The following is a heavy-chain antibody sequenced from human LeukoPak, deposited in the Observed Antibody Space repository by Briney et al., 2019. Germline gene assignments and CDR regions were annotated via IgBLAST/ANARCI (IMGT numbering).Heavy chain of an antibody. CDR1: GFTSSNPW. V-gene: IGHV3-15*07. J-gene: IGHJ4*02. CDR2: IKSKTDGGTT. Sequence: GGSLRLSCAASGFTSSNPWMNWVRRLPGEGLEWVGLIKSKTDGGTTDYAAPVKGRFTISRDDSKNTLYLQMNSLKTEDTAVYYCTTDPTYDSSGYFHDYWGQGTLVTVSS. CDR3: TTDPTYDSSGYFHDY. D-gene: IGHD3-22*01.